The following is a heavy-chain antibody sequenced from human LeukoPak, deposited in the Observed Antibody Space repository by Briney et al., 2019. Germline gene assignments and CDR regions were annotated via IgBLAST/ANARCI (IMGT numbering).Heavy chain of an antibody. Sequence: PGGSLRLSCAASGFTFSSYGMDWVRQAPGKGLEWVAIIRYDGSNKYYADSVKGRFTISRDNSKNTLYLQMNSLRDEDTAVYYCAKEVVSGFDSGYAFDIWGQGRMVTVSA. D-gene: IGHD3-22*01. CDR2: IRYDGSNK. CDR1: GFTFSSYG. J-gene: IGHJ3*02. V-gene: IGHV3-30*02. CDR3: AKEVVSGFDSGYAFDI.